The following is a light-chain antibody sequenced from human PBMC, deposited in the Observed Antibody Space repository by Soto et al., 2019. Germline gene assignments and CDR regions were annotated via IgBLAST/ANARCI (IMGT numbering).Light chain of an antibody. V-gene: IGLV2-14*01. CDR3: SSYTSSSVV. CDR2: EVS. Sequence: QSALTQPASVSGSPGQSITICCTGTSSDVGGYNYVSWYQQHPGKAPKLMIYEVSNRPSGVSNRFSGSKSGNTASLTISGLQAEDEADYYCSSYTSSSVVFGGGTQLTVL. CDR1: SSDVGGYNY. J-gene: IGLJ2*01.